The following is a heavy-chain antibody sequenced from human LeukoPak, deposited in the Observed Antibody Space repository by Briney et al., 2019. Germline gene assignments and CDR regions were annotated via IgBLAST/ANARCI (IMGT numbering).Heavy chain of an antibody. J-gene: IGHJ5*02. D-gene: IGHD2-2*01. Sequence: ASVKVSCKASGYTFTSYGIRWVRQAPGQGLEWMGWISAYNGNTNYAQKLQGRVTMTTDTSTSTAYMELRSLRSDDTAVYYCARVIPAAIEGAGLWFDPWGQGTLVTVSS. CDR2: ISAYNGNT. V-gene: IGHV1-18*01. CDR1: GYTFTSYG. CDR3: ARVIPAAIEGAGLWFDP.